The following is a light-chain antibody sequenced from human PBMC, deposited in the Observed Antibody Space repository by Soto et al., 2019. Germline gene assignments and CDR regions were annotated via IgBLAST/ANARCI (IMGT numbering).Light chain of an antibody. CDR1: QSVSSN. V-gene: IGKV3-15*01. CDR2: GPS. J-gene: IGKJ1*01. Sequence: EIVLTQSPGTLSLSPGERATLSCRASQSVSSNNLAWYQQKPGQAPRLLIYGPSTRATGVPARFSGSGSGTEFTLTISSLQSEDFAMYYCQQYTHWPVWSFGQGTKVEIK. CDR3: QQYTHWPVWS.